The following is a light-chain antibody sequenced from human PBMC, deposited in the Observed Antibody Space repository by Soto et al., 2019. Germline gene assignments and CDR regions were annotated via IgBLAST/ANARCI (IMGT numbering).Light chain of an antibody. V-gene: IGKV3-20*01. CDR3: QQYGSSRKMYT. CDR1: QSVSSSY. Sequence: EIVLTQSPGTLSLSPGERATLSCRASQSVSSSYLAWYQQKPGQAPRLLIYGASSRATGIPDRFSGSGSGTDFTLTISRLEPEDFAVYYCQQYGSSRKMYTFGQGTKLEIK. J-gene: IGKJ2*01. CDR2: GAS.